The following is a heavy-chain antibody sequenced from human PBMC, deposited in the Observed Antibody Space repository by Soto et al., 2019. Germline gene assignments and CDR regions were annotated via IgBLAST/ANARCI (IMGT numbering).Heavy chain of an antibody. Sequence: GPLRLSCAASGFMFSDYAMTWARQAPGKELEWVSGLLRPGRSTYYADSVKGRFTISGDTSANTVYLQMDSLRAEDTAVYYCAKDAIANDGIWLMDSWGQGTVVTVSS. CDR2: LLRPGRST. J-gene: IGHJ5*02. CDR1: GFMFSDYA. CDR3: AKDAIANDGIWLMDS. V-gene: IGHV3-23*01. D-gene: IGHD3-16*01.